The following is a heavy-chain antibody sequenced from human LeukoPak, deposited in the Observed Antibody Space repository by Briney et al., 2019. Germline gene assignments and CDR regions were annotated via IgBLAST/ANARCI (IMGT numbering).Heavy chain of an antibody. V-gene: IGHV1-18*01. Sequence: ASVKVSCKASGYTFTSYGISWVRQAPGQGLEWMGWISAYNGNTNYAQKLQGRVTMTTDTSTSTAYMELRSLRSDDTAVYYCARGVSPLRYFDWRPVEAGHYFDYWGQGTLVTVSS. CDR2: ISAYNGNT. CDR3: ARGVSPLRYFDWRPVEAGHYFDY. D-gene: IGHD3-9*01. CDR1: GYTFTSYG. J-gene: IGHJ4*02.